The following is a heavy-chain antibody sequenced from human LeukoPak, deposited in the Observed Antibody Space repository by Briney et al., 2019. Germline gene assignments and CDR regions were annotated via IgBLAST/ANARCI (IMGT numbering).Heavy chain of an antibody. CDR3: ARDPGLITMVRGVIRRPSYYYGMDV. J-gene: IGHJ6*02. CDR2: IYTSGST. V-gene: IGHV4-4*07. CDR1: GGSISSYY. D-gene: IGHD3-10*01. Sequence: SETPSLTCTVSGGSISSYYWSWIRQPAGKGLEWIGRIYTSGSTNYNPSLKSRVTMSVDTSKNQFSLKLSSVTAADTAVYYCARDPGLITMVRGVIRRPSYYYGMDVWGQGTTVTVSS.